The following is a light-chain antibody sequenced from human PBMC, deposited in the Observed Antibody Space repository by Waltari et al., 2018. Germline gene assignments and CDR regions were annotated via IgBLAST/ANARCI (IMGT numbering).Light chain of an antibody. CDR1: QSIGSS. J-gene: IGKJ1*01. V-gene: IGKV3-20*01. CDR2: GAF. Sequence: EIVLTQSPGTLSLSPGERATISCRASQSIGSSLAWYQQRPGQAPRLLIYGAFIRATGVADRFSGSGSGTDFSLTISRLEPEDFAVYYCQHYLRLPVAFGLGTKVEIK. CDR3: QHYLRLPVA.